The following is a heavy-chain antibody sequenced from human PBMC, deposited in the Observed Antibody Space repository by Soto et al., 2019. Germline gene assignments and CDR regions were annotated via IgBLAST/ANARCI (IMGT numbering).Heavy chain of an antibody. V-gene: IGHV1-69*02. CDR1: GDTFSFYT. J-gene: IGHJ4*02. CDR2: VNPIVSMS. Sequence: QVQLVQSGAEVKKPGSSVKVSCKASGDTFSFYTINWVRQAPGLGLEWMGRVNPIVSMSNYAQKFQGRVTITADKSTNTAYRQLSSLRSEDTAIYYCAASYGSGYRAFHYWGQGALVTVSS. CDR3: AASYGSGYRAFHY. D-gene: IGHD3-10*01.